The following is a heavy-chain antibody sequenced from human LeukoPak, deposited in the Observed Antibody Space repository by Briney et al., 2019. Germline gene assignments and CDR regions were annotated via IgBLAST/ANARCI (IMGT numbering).Heavy chain of an antibody. Sequence: GESLKISCKGSGYSFSNYWIGWVRQMPGKGLEWMGIIYPGDSDNRYSPSFQGQVTISADKSINTAYLQWSSLRASDTAMYYCARRLGLGSSGWKNFDYWGQGTLVTVSS. CDR2: IYPGDSDN. CDR3: ARRLGLGSSGWKNFDY. J-gene: IGHJ4*02. D-gene: IGHD6-19*01. V-gene: IGHV5-51*01. CDR1: GYSFSNYW.